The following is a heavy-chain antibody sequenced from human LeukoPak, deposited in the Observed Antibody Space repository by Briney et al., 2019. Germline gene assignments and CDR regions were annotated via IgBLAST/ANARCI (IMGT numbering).Heavy chain of an antibody. J-gene: IGHJ4*02. CDR1: GGSISSFY. CDR3: AREGTTVTHFDY. D-gene: IGHD4-17*01. Sequence: SETLSLTCTVSGGSISSFYWSWIRQPPGKGLEWIGYISYIGSTNYNPSLMSRVTISVDTSKNQFSLKLSSVTDADTAVYFCAREGTTVTHFDYWGQGTLVTVSS. CDR2: ISYIGST. V-gene: IGHV4-59*01.